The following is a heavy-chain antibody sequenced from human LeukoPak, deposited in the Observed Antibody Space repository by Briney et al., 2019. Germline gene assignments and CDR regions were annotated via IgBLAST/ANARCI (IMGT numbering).Heavy chain of an antibody. Sequence: PGGSLGLSCAASGFTFSNYGMHWVRQAPGKGLKWVAFIRYDGSNKYYADSVKGRFTISRDNSKNTLYLQMNSLRVEDTAVYYCAKTRSARGRFDYWGQGTLVIVSS. J-gene: IGHJ4*02. V-gene: IGHV3-30*02. CDR3: AKTRSARGRFDY. CDR1: GFTFSNYG. CDR2: IRYDGSNK.